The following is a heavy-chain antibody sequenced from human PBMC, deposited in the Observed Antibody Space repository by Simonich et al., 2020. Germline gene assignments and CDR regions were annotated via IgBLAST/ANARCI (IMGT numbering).Heavy chain of an antibody. V-gene: IGHV5-51*01. J-gene: IGHJ5*02. CDR3: ARQRDNWFDP. CDR2: IDTGDSDT. CDR1: GYSFTSYW. Sequence: EVQLVQSGAEVKKPGESLTISCRGSGYSFTSYWIGWVRQMPGKGLERRGIIDTGDSDTRYSPSFQGQVTISADKSISTAYLQWSSLKASDTAMYYCARQRDNWFDPWGQGTLVTVSS.